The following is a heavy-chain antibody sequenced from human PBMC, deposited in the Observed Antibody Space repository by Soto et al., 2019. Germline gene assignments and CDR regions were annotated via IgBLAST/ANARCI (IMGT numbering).Heavy chain of an antibody. CDR3: ARDQDSGSYGFYFDY. J-gene: IGHJ4*02. CDR1: VFTVSSYG. V-gene: IGHV3-33*01. Sequence: PGGSLRRSCRASVFTVSSYGMHWVRQAPGKGLEWVAVIWYDGSNKYYADSVKGRFTISRDNSKNTLYLQMNSLRAEDTAVYYCARDQDSGSYGFYFDYWGQGTLVTVSS. CDR2: IWYDGSNK. D-gene: IGHD1-26*01.